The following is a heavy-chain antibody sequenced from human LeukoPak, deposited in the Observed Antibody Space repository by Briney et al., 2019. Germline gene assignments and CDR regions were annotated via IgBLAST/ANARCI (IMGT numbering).Heavy chain of an antibody. CDR3: ARENDILTGYYVPADAFDI. D-gene: IGHD3-9*01. CDR1: GGSISSSSYY. J-gene: IGHJ3*02. CDR2: IYYSGST. Sequence: QSSETLSLTCTVSGGSISSSSYYWGWIRQPPGKGLEWIGSIYYSGSTYYNPSLKSRVTISVDTSKNQFSLKLSSVTAADTAVYYCARENDILTGYYVPADAFDIWGQGTMVTVSS. V-gene: IGHV4-39*07.